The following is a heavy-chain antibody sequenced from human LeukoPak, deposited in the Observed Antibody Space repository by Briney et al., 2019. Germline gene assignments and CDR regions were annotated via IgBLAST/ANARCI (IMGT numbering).Heavy chain of an antibody. CDR1: GFTFSSYG. V-gene: IGHV3-30*18. Sequence: GGSLRLSCAASGFTFSSYGMHWVRQAPGKGLEWVAVISYDGSNKYYADSVRGRFTISRDNSKNTLYLQMNSLRAEDTAVYYCAKGGRYFDWLFPFQHWGQGTLVTVSS. D-gene: IGHD3-9*01. CDR2: ISYDGSNK. J-gene: IGHJ1*01. CDR3: AKGGRYFDWLFPFQH.